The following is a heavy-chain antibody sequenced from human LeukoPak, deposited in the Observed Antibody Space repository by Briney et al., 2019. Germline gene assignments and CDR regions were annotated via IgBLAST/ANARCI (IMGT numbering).Heavy chain of an antibody. J-gene: IGHJ4*02. CDR1: GFTVSSYW. CDR3: ARDEAVVVGGVLDY. V-gene: IGHV3-74*01. CDR2: ITMDGSST. D-gene: IGHD2-15*01. Sequence: GRSLKLSCAASGFTVSSYWMHSVRQVPGKWLGWVSRITMDGSSTDYADYVNGRFIISRYNSKNTLYLQMNSLRAEGTAVYYCARDEAVVVGGVLDYWGQGTLVTVSS.